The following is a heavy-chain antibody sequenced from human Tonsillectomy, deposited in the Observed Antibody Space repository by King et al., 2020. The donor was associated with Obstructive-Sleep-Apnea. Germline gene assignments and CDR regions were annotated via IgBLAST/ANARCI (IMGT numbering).Heavy chain of an antibody. J-gene: IGHJ4*02. V-gene: IGHV1-46*03. CDR3: TRDVGSGSGNNCYSSNFHY. Sequence: QLVQSGAEVKKPGASVKVSCKASGYIFTSQYLHWVRQAPGRGLEWMGIINPDGGTTNYAQKFQGRVTVTRDTSTSTIYMELSSLRSEDTAEYYCTRDVGSGSGNNCYSSNFHYWGQGTLVTVSS. CDR1: GYIFTSQY. D-gene: IGHD2-15*01. CDR2: INPDGGTT.